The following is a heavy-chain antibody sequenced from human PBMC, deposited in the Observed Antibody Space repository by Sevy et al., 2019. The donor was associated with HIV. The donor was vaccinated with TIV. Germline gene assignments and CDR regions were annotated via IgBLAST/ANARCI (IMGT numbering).Heavy chain of an antibody. CDR1: GYTFTGYY. CDR2: INANNGGT. Sequence: ASVKVSCKSSGYTFTGYYMHWVRQAPGQGVEWMGWINANNGGTNYAQRFQGRVTMTRDTSITTAYMELSRLTSDDTAVYYCTRQDSSASDIWGQGTVVTVSS. D-gene: IGHD2-15*01. V-gene: IGHV1-2*02. J-gene: IGHJ3*02. CDR3: TRQDSSASDI.